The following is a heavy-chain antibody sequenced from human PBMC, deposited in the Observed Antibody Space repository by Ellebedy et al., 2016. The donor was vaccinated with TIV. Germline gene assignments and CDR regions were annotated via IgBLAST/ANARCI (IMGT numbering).Heavy chain of an antibody. Sequence: GESLKISCTASAFIFSVYGMHWVRQAPGKGLEWIAVISADGSTKYHADSVEGRFTISRDNSQYTLYLQMNSLRPEDTAVYFCATIVYSNRPGSYYYYGMDVWGQGTTVTVSS. D-gene: IGHD4-11*01. J-gene: IGHJ6*02. CDR3: ATIVYSNRPGSYYYYGMDV. CDR2: ISADGSTK. V-gene: IGHV3-30*03. CDR1: AFIFSVYG.